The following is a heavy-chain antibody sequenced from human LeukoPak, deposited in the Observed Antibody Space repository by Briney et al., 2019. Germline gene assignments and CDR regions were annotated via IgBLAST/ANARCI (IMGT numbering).Heavy chain of an antibody. V-gene: IGHV3-48*03. Sequence: GGSLRLSCAASGFTVNNYEMHWVRQAPGKGLEWISYINEGATTINYADSVWGRFTISRDNAQNSVHLQMNSLRDEDTADYYCVRGRLLRSTNHFDYWGQGPLVTVSS. J-gene: IGHJ4*02. D-gene: IGHD2-21*02. CDR2: INEGATTI. CDR1: GFTVNNYE. CDR3: VRGRLLRSTNHFDY.